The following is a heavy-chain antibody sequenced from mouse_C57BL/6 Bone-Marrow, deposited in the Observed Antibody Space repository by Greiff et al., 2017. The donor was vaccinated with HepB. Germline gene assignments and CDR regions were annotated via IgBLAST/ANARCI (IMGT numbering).Heavy chain of an antibody. CDR2: IWSGGST. Sequence: QVQLQQSGPGLVQPSQSLSITCTVSGFSLTSYGVHWVRQSPGKGLEWLGVIWSGGSTDYNAAFISRLSISKDNSKSQVFFKMNSLKADDTAIYYCARKAPYGSSLYAMDYWGQGTSVTVSS. CDR1: GFSLTSYG. J-gene: IGHJ4*01. D-gene: IGHD1-1*01. CDR3: ARKAPYGSSLYAMDY. V-gene: IGHV2-2*01.